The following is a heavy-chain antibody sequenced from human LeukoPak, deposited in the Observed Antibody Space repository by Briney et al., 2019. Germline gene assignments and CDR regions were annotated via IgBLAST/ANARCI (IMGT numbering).Heavy chain of an antibody. D-gene: IGHD6-19*01. J-gene: IGHJ3*02. CDR1: GFTFSSYA. V-gene: IGHV3-30*18. Sequence: GGSLRLSCAASGFTFSSYAMSWVRQAPGKGLEWVAVISYDGSNKYYADSVKGRFTISRDNSKNTLYLQMNSLRAEDTAVYYCAKGMPSGWYVAFDIWGQGTMVTVSS. CDR2: ISYDGSNK. CDR3: AKGMPSGWYVAFDI.